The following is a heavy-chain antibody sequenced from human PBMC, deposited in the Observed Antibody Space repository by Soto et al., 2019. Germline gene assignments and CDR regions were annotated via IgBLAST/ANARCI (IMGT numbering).Heavy chain of an antibody. Sequence: QVQLVESGGGVVQPGRSLRLSCAASGFTFSSYAMHWVRQAPGKGLEWVAVISYDGSNKYYADSVKGRFTISRDNSKNTLYLQMNSLRAEDTAVYYCASIVLVVAALFDYWGQGTLVTVSS. CDR1: GFTFSSYA. D-gene: IGHD2-15*01. CDR2: ISYDGSNK. J-gene: IGHJ4*02. CDR3: ASIVLVVAALFDY. V-gene: IGHV3-30-3*01.